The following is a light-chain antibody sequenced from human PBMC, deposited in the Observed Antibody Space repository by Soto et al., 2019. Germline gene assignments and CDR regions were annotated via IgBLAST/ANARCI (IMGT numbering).Light chain of an antibody. CDR1: QSVSNNY. Sequence: EIVLTQSPGTLSLSPGERATLSCRASQSVSNNYLAWYQQKPGQSPRLLIYGASNRATGIPDRFSGSGSGTDFTLTISRLQPDDFETYYCQHYNSSSEAFGQGTKVDIK. CDR3: QHYNSSSEA. J-gene: IGKJ1*01. V-gene: IGKV3-20*01. CDR2: GAS.